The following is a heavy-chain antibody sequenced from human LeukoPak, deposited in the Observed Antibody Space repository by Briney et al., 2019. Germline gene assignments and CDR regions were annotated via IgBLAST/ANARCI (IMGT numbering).Heavy chain of an antibody. V-gene: IGHV3-7*01. J-gene: IGHJ4*02. CDR1: GFTFRSYW. D-gene: IGHD3-10*01. CDR2: IKLGGSEK. CDR3: ARDGEHVLAHDY. Sequence: GGSLRLSCATSGFTFRSYWMGWARQTPGKGLEWVANIKLGGSEKTYVDSVKGRFTISRDDAKDSLYLQMNSLRAEDTGVYYCARDGEHVLAHDYWGQGTLVTVSS.